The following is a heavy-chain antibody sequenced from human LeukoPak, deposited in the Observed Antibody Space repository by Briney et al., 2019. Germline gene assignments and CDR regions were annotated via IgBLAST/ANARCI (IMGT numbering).Heavy chain of an antibody. V-gene: IGHV3-30-3*01. CDR1: GFTFSSYA. CDR3: ARDLPYHYYGMDV. Sequence: GGSLRLSCAASGFTFSSYAMHWVRQAPGKGLEWVAVISYDGSNKYYADSVKGRFTISRDNSKNTLYLQMNSLRAEDTAVYYCARDLPYHYYGMDVWGQGTTVTVSS. CDR2: ISYDGSNK. J-gene: IGHJ6*02.